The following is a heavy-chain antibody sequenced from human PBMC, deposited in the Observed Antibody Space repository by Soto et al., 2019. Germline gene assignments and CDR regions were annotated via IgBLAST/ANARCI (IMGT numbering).Heavy chain of an antibody. J-gene: IGHJ4*02. CDR2: ISYDGSNK. D-gene: IGHD4-17*01. CDR1: GFTCSSYA. V-gene: IGHV3-30-3*01. Sequence: WYLGLSCPSSGFTCSSYAMHWVRQAPGKGLEWVAVISYDGSNKYYADSVKGRFTISRDNSKNTLYLQMNSLRAEDTAVYYCARDESNREMATVTLAYWGQGTLVTFSS. CDR3: ARDESNREMATVTLAY.